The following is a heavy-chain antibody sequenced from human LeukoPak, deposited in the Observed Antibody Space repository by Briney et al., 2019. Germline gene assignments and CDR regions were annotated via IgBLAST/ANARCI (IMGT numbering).Heavy chain of an antibody. D-gene: IGHD5-12*01. V-gene: IGHV7-4-1*02. Sequence: ASVKVSCKASGYTFTSYAMNWVRQAPGQGLEWMGWINTNTGNPTYAQGFTGRFVFSLDTSVSTAYLQISSLKAEDTAVYYCARDRNLAATIEHNWFDPWGQGTLVTVSS. CDR1: GYTFTSYA. CDR2: INTNTGNP. CDR3: ARDRNLAATIEHNWFDP. J-gene: IGHJ5*02.